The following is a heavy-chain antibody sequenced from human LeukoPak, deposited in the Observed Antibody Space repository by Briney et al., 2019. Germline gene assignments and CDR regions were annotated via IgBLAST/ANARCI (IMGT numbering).Heavy chain of an antibody. Sequence: GGSLRLSCAASRFTFSSYSMNWVRQASGKGLEGVSSISSSSSYIYYADSVKGRFPISGDNAKNSLYLQMNCLGADDTALYYCARGPPRGWYRPFDYWGQGTLVTVSS. V-gene: IGHV3-21*04. J-gene: IGHJ4*02. CDR2: ISSSSSYI. D-gene: IGHD6-19*01. CDR3: ARGPPRGWYRPFDY. CDR1: RFTFSSYS.